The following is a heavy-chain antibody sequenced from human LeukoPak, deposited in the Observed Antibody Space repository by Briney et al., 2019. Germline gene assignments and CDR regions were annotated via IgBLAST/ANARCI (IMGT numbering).Heavy chain of an antibody. CDR3: AKSKREAMVTGYYYYMDV. D-gene: IGHD5-18*01. J-gene: IGHJ6*03. Sequence: GGSLRLSCAASGFTFSTYSMSWVRQAPGKGLEWVAVISYDGSNKYYADSVKGRFTISRDNSKNTLYLQMNSLRAEDTAVYYCAKSKREAMVTGYYYYMDVWGKGTTVTVSS. CDR1: GFTFSTYS. CDR2: ISYDGSNK. V-gene: IGHV3-30*18.